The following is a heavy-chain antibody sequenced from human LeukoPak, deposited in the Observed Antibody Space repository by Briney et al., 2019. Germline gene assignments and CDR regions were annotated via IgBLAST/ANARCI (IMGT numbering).Heavy chain of an antibody. Sequence: GGSLRLSCAASGFTFSSYEMNWVRQAPGKGLEWVSYISSSGSTIYYADSVKGRFTISRDNAKNSLYLQMNSLRAEDTAVYYCARSFKGWGTYYFDYWGQGTLVTVSS. V-gene: IGHV3-48*03. J-gene: IGHJ4*02. CDR2: ISSSGSTI. CDR3: ARSFKGWGTYYFDY. CDR1: GFTFSSYE. D-gene: IGHD1-1*01.